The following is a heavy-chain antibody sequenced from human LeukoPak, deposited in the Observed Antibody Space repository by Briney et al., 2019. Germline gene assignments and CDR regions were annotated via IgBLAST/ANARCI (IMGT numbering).Heavy chain of an antibody. CDR3: ARDWGVVVVAASPPFDY. CDR2: IKQDGSEK. D-gene: IGHD2-15*01. Sequence: PGGSLRLSCAASGFTFSSYWMSWVRQAPGKGLEWVANIKQDGSEKYYVDSVKGRFTISRDNAKNSLYLQMNSLRAEGTAVYYCARDWGVVVVAASPPFDYWGQGTLVTVSS. J-gene: IGHJ4*02. V-gene: IGHV3-7*03. CDR1: GFTFSSYW.